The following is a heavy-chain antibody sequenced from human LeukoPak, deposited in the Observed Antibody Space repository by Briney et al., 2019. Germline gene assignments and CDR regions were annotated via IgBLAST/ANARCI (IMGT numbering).Heavy chain of an antibody. CDR1: GFTFSSYE. D-gene: IGHD3-22*01. Sequence: PGGSLRLACAAAGFTFSSYEMHWVRQASGKGLEWISHSSNAVSIIYYADSVKDRFTISRDNPKSSLYLQMSSLRADDTAIYCCVRGLTISGYRYFPHWGQGTLVIVSS. J-gene: IGHJ1*01. CDR2: SSNAVSII. V-gene: IGHV3-48*03. CDR3: VRGLTISGYRYFPH.